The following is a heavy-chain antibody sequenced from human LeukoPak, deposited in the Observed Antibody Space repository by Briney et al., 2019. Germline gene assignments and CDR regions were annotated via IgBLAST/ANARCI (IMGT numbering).Heavy chain of an antibody. CDR2: IYHTGST. CDR3: ASRKLGNDY. Sequence: SETLSLTCTVSGGSISSYYWSWIRQPPGKGLEWIGYIYHTGSTSYSPSLTSRVTISADTSQNQFSLKLSSVTAADTAVYYCASRKLGNDYWGQGTLVTVSS. D-gene: IGHD7-27*01. V-gene: IGHV4-59*01. CDR1: GGSISSYY. J-gene: IGHJ4*02.